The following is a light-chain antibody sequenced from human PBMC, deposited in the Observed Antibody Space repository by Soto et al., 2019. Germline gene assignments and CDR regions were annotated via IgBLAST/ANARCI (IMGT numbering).Light chain of an antibody. J-gene: IGKJ5*01. CDR1: QSLVHSDGIAY. CDR2: KVS. V-gene: IGKV2-30*02. Sequence: VVMTQSPISLPVTLVQPASISCRSNQSLVHSDGIAYFSWSQQRPGRSPRRLIYKVSNRDSGVPARFSGSGSGTDFALKISRVEAEDVGVYYCMQGTHWPITFGQGTRLEI. CDR3: MQGTHWPIT.